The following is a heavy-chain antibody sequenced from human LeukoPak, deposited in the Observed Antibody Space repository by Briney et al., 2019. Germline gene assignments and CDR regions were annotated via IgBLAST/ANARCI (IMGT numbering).Heavy chain of an antibody. CDR3: AKADRGNVVVPAAIYYYYFMDV. CDR2: ISSSSSYI. CDR1: GSTFSSYS. J-gene: IGHJ6*03. V-gene: IGHV3-21*01. Sequence: GGSLRLSCAASGSTFSSYSMNWVRQAPGKGLEWVSSISSSSSYIYYADSVKGRFTISRDNAKNSLYLQMNSLRAEDTAVYYFAKADRGNVVVPAAIYYYYFMDVWGKGTTVTVSS. D-gene: IGHD2-2*01.